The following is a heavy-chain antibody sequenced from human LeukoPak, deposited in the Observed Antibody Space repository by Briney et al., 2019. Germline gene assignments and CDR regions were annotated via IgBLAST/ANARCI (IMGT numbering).Heavy chain of an antibody. D-gene: IGHD5-12*01. J-gene: IGHJ3*02. V-gene: IGHV4-31*03. Sequence: SETLSLTCSVSGASISNGGFYWSWIRQRPGKGLEWIGYTYYTGSAYYNPSLKSRLTILLDTSKSQFSLKLSSVTAADTAVYYCARGSNSGPDAFDIWGQGTMVTVSS. CDR2: TYYTGSA. CDR1: GASISNGGFY. CDR3: ARGSNSGPDAFDI.